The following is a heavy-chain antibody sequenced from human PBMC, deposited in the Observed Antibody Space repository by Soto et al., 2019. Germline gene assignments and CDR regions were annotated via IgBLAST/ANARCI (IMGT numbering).Heavy chain of an antibody. CDR2: TYYRSKWYN. D-gene: IGHD6-13*01. CDR3: ARGVLAAGFDY. V-gene: IGHV6-1*01. J-gene: IGHJ4*02. CDR1: GDRVSSNSVA. Sequence: SPPLSLTCAISGDRVSSNSVAWNWIRQSPSRGLEWLGRTYYRSKWYNDYAVSVKSRTTINPATSKYQFALQLNSATPEDTAVYYCARGVLAAGFDYWGQGTLVTVSS.